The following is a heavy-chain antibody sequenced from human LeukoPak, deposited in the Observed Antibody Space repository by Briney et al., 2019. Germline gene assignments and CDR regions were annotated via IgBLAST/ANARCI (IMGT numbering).Heavy chain of an antibody. D-gene: IGHD2-15*01. J-gene: IGHJ4*02. Sequence: ASVKVSCKASGYTFTSYGISWVRQAPGQGLEWMGWISAYNGNTNYAQKLQGSVTMTTDTSTSTAYMELRSLRSDDTAVYYCAVMVVANVHYDYWGQGTLVTVSS. CDR3: AVMVVANVHYDY. CDR2: ISAYNGNT. CDR1: GYTFTSYG. V-gene: IGHV1-18*01.